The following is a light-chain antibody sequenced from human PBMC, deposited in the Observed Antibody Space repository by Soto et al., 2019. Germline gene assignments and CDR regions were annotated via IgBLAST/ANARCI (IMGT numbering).Light chain of an antibody. CDR2: GAS. Sequence: EIVLTQSPGTLSLFPGERATLSCRASQSISSNYLAWYQQKPGQAPRLLIHGASNRATGIPDRFSGAGSVTDFTLTISRLEPADFAVYYCHHYGSAPAWTFGQGTKVEIK. CDR3: HHYGSAPAWT. J-gene: IGKJ1*01. V-gene: IGKV3-20*01. CDR1: QSISSNY.